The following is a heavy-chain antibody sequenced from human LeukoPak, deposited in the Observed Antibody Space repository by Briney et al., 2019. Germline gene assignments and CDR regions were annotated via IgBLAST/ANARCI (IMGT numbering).Heavy chain of an antibody. D-gene: IGHD4-23*01. CDR3: ARPYGGNSIDAFDI. Sequence: PSETLSLTCTVSGGSISSYYWSWIRQPPGKGLEWIGYIYYSGSTNYNPSLKSRVTISVDTSKNQFSLKLSSVTAADTAVYYCARPYGGNSIDAFDIWGQGTMVTVSP. J-gene: IGHJ3*02. CDR1: GGSISSYY. V-gene: IGHV4-59*08. CDR2: IYYSGST.